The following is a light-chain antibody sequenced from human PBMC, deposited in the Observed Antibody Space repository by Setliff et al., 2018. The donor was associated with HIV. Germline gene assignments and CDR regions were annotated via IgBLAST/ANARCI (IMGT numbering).Light chain of an antibody. J-gene: IGLJ1*01. V-gene: IGLV2-14*01. CDR1: SSDVGGHNY. Sequence: SALTQPASVSGSPGQSITISCTGTSSDVGGHNYVSWYQHHPGKAPKVMIYEVSNRPSGVSNRFSGSKSGNTATLTISGLQAEDEADYYCSSYTNSVPRVFGTGTKVTVL. CDR2: EVS. CDR3: SSYTNSVPRV.